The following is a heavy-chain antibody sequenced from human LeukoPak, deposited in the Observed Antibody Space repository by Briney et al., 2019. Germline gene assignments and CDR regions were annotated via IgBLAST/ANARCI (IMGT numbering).Heavy chain of an antibody. CDR1: GDSVTSDNFY. V-gene: IGHV4-39*07. CDR2: IYHPGSA. J-gene: IGHJ4*02. D-gene: IGHD1-14*01. Sequence: SETLSLTCNVSGDSVTSDNFYWAWIRQPPGKGPEWIGTIYHPGSAYHNPSLKSRLTISIDTSKSQFSLRLTSVTAADTALYFCARAPHTSPTDYYFDFWGPGTLVAVSS. CDR3: ARAPHTSPTDYYFDF.